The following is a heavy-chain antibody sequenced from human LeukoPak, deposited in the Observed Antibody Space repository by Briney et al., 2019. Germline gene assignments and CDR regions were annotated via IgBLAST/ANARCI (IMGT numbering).Heavy chain of an antibody. CDR3: ARDREDGSGSYNWFAP. CDR2: INPNSGGT. J-gene: IGHJ5*02. CDR1: GYTFTGYY. Sequence: ASVKVSCKASGYTFTGYYMHWVRQAPGQGLEWMGWINPNSGGTNYAKKFQGRGTMTRDTSISTAYMELSRLRSDDTAVYYCARDREDGSGSYNWFAPWGQGTLVTVSS. D-gene: IGHD3-10*01. V-gene: IGHV1-2*02.